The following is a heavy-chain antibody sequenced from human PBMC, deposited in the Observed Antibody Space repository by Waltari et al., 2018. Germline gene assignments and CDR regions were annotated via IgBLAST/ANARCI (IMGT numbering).Heavy chain of an antibody. CDR3: ATEGANSEFHY. CDR1: GYDFLGYF. Sequence: QVQLVQSGADVKKSGASVKVSCRTSGYDFLGYFIHWVRQAPGQGLEWVGRINPNSGATNYPQKFQDRVTISRDTSIRTVYMDLTRLTPDDTAIYYCATEGANSEFHYWGQGTLVNVSS. J-gene: IGHJ4*02. V-gene: IGHV1-2*06. D-gene: IGHD3-16*01. CDR2: INPNSGAT.